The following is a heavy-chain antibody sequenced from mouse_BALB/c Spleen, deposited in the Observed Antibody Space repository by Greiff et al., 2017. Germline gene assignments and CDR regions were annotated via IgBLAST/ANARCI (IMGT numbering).Heavy chain of an antibody. Sequence: VQGVESGPGLVAPSQSLSITCTVSGFSLTSYDISWIRQPPGKGLEWLGVIWTGGGTNYNSAFMSRLSISKDNSKSQVFLKMNSLQTDDTAIYYCVRGSDAMDYWGQGTSVTVSS. CDR3: VRGSDAMDY. CDR1: GFSLTSYD. J-gene: IGHJ4*01. CDR2: IWTGGGT. V-gene: IGHV2-9-2*01.